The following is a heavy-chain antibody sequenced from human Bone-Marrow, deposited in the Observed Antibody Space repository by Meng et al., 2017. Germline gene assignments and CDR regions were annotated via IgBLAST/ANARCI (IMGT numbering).Heavy chain of an antibody. CDR2: INHSGST. J-gene: IGHJ4*02. CDR3: ARRLIAAAGNNY. Sequence: VQLRQWGAGLLKPSETLSLTCAVYGGSFSGYYWSWIRQPPGKGLEWIGEINHSGSTNYNPSLKSRVTISVDTSKNQFSLKLSSVTAADTAVYYCARRLIAAAGNNYWGQGTLVTVSS. CDR1: GGSFSGYY. V-gene: IGHV4-34*02. D-gene: IGHD6-13*01.